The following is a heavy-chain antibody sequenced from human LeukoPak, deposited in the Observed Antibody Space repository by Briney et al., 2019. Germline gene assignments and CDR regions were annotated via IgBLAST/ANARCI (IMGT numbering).Heavy chain of an antibody. CDR1: GYTFTSNY. V-gene: IGHV1-46*01. Sequence: ASVKVSCKASGYTFTSNYIHWVRQAPGQGLEWMGMIYPRDGSTSYAQKFLGRVTVTRDTSTSTVHMELSGLRSEDTAVYYCARDQEGLDHWGQGTLVTVSS. J-gene: IGHJ4*02. CDR3: ARDQEGLDH. CDR2: IYPRDGST.